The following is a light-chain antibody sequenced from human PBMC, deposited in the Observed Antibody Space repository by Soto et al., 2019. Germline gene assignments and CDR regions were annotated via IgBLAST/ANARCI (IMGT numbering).Light chain of an antibody. CDR2: SNH. CDR3: AAWDDSLNGFYV. V-gene: IGLV1-44*01. Sequence: QSVLTQPPSASGTPGQRVTISCSGSSSNIGSNTVNWYQQLPGTAPKLLIYSNHQRPSGVPDRFSGSKSGTSASLAISGLQSGDEADYYCAAWDDSLNGFYVFGTGTKVTVL. J-gene: IGLJ1*01. CDR1: SSNIGSNT.